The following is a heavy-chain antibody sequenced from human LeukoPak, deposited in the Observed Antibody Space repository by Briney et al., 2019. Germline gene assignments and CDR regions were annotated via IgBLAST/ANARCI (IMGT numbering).Heavy chain of an antibody. V-gene: IGHV4-30-2*01. CDR2: IYHSGST. Sequence: SETLSLTCTVSGGSISSGGYYWSWIRQPPGKGLEWIGYIYHSGSTYYNPSLKSRVTISVDRSKNQFSLKLSSVTAADTAVYYCARDRGSYYETDYWGQGTLVTVSS. J-gene: IGHJ4*02. CDR3: ARDRGSYYETDY. CDR1: GGSISSGGYY. D-gene: IGHD1-26*01.